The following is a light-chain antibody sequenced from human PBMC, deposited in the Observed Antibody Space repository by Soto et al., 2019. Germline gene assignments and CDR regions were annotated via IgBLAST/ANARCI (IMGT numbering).Light chain of an antibody. Sequence: DIKMTQSPSSLSASVGDRVTITCRASQGISNYLSWYQQKPGKVPKVLIYAATTLQSGVPSRFSGSGSGTDVTLTISSLQPEDVATYYCQKYNSALETFGPGTKVDIK. V-gene: IGKV1-27*01. J-gene: IGKJ3*01. CDR3: QKYNSALET. CDR2: AAT. CDR1: QGISNY.